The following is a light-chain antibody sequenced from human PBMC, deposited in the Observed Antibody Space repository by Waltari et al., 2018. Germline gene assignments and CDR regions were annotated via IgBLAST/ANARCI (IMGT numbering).Light chain of an antibody. J-gene: IGKJ3*01. CDR1: QSISTY. V-gene: IGKV1-39*01. CDR2: ASS. CDR3: QQTYGSPPT. Sequence: DIQMTQSPSSLSASVGDRVTITCRASQSISTYLHWYQKKPGKAPKLLVYASSNFQTGVSSRFSGSGSGTDFTLTISSLEPEDFATYYCQQTYGSPPTFGPGTKVDI.